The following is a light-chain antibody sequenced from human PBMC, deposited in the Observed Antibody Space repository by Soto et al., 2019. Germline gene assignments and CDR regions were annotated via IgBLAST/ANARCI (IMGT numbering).Light chain of an antibody. J-gene: IGKJ5*01. V-gene: IGKV3-11*01. CDR1: QSVRIH. CDR3: QQRSSWPIT. CDR2: DAT. Sequence: EIVLTQSPAMLSLSPGERAFLFCRASQSVRIHLAWYQQKPGQTPRLLISDATKRATGIPARFRGSGSGTDFTLTISSLEPEDFAIYYCQQRSSWPITFGQGTRLEIK.